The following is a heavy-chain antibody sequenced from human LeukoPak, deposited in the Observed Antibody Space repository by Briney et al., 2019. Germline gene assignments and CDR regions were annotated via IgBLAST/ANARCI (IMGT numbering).Heavy chain of an antibody. CDR3: ASSGSDNWFDP. V-gene: IGHV1-18*01. J-gene: IGHJ5*02. D-gene: IGHD1-1*01. CDR1: GYTFTSYG. CDR2: IIAYNGDT. Sequence: ASVKVSCKASGYTFTSYGISWVRQAPGQGLEWMGRIIAYNGDTNYAQKLQGRVNMTIDISTSTTYMELRSLRSDDTAVYYCASSGSDNWFDPWGQGTLVTVSS.